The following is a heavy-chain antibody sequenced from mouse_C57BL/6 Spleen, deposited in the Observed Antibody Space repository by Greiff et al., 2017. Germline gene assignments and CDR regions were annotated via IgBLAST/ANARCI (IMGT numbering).Heavy chain of an antibody. V-gene: IGHV3-6*01. D-gene: IGHD4-1*01. CDR3: AREDSNWAWFAY. J-gene: IGHJ3*01. CDR1: GYSITSGYY. Sequence: VQLKESGPGLVKPSQSLSLTCSVTGYSITSGYYWNWIRQFPGNKLEWMGYISYDGSNNYNPSLKNRISITRDTSKNQFFLKLNSVTTEDTATYYCAREDSNWAWFAYWGQGTLVTVSA. CDR2: ISYDGSN.